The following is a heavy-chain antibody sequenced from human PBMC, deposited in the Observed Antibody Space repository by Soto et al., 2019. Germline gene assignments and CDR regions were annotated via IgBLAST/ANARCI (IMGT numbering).Heavy chain of an antibody. D-gene: IGHD5-12*01. CDR1: GYSFTSYW. V-gene: IGHV5-10-1*01. CDR3: ARGQMATIHAIFDY. J-gene: IGHJ4*02. CDR2: IDPSDSYT. Sequence: TGESLKISCKGSGYSFTSYWISWVRQMPGKGLEWMGRIDPSDSYTNYSPSFQGHVTISADKSISTAYLQWSSLKASDTAMYYCARGQMATIHAIFDYWGQGTLVTVSS.